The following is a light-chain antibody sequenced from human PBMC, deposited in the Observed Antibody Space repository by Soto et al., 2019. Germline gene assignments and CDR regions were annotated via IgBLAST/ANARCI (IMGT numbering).Light chain of an antibody. CDR2: DNN. CDR1: SSNIGNNY. J-gene: IGLJ1*01. CDR3: GTWDSSLSASRGV. V-gene: IGLV1-51*01. Sequence: QSVLTQPPSVSAAPGQKVTISCSGSSSNIGNNYVSWYQQLPGTAPKLHIYDNNKRPSGIPDRFSGSKSGTSATLGITGLQTGDEADYYCGTWDSSLSASRGVFGTGTKLTVL.